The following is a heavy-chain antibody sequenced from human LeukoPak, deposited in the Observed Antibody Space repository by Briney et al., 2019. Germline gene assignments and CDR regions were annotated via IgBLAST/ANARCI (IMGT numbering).Heavy chain of an antibody. V-gene: IGHV5-51*01. D-gene: IGHD3-10*01. J-gene: IGHJ4*02. Sequence: GESLKISCKGSGYSFTSYWLGWVRQMPGKGLEWMGIIYTGDSDTRYSPSFQGQVTISADKSISTAYLQWSSLKASDTAMYYCARSNYYGSGSYLIHFDYWGQGTLVTVSS. CDR3: ARSNYYGSGSYLIHFDY. CDR1: GYSFTSYW. CDR2: IYTGDSDT.